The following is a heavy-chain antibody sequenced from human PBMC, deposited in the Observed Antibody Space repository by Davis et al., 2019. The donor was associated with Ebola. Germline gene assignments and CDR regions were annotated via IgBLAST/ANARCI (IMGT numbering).Heavy chain of an antibody. J-gene: IGHJ4*02. CDR3: ARIEAYGAGNYFEY. Sequence: PGGSLRLSCAASGFTFSNSAMSWVRQAPGKGLEWVSTISGSGGSTYYADSVKGRFTISRDTSTVCLQMNYLRVEDTAVYYCARIEAYGAGNYFEYWGQGTLVTVSS. D-gene: IGHD3-10*01. CDR1: GFTFSNSA. V-gene: IGHV3-23*01. CDR2: ISGSGGST.